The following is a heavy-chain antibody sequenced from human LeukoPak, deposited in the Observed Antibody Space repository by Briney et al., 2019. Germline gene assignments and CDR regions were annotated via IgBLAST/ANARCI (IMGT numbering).Heavy chain of an antibody. V-gene: IGHV3-23*01. J-gene: IGHJ3*02. CDR2: ISGSGGST. CDR1: GFTFSSYA. D-gene: IGHD3-22*01. Sequence: GGSLRLSCAAYGFTFSSYAMSWVRQAPGKGLEWVSAISGSGGSTYYADSVKGRFTISIDKSKNTLHLQMNSLRAEDTAVYYCAKEDYEVDAFDIWGQRTMVTVSS. CDR3: AKEDYEVDAFDI.